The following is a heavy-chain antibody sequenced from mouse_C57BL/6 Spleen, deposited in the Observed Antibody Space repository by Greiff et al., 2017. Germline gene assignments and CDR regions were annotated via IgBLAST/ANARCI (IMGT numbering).Heavy chain of an antibody. V-gene: IGHV3-1*01. CDR2: ISYSGST. CDR3: ARGNWAYYFDY. D-gene: IGHD4-1*01. CDR1: GYSITSGYD. J-gene: IGHJ2*01. Sequence: EVQLVESGPGMVKPSQSLSLTCTVTGYSITSGYDWHWIRHFPGNKLEWMGYISYSGSTNYNPSLKSRISITHDTSKNHFFLKLNSVTTEDTATYYCARGNWAYYFDYWGQGTTLTVSS.